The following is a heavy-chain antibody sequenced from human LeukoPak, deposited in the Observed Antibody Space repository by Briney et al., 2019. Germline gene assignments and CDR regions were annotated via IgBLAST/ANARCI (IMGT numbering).Heavy chain of an antibody. CDR2: IYYSGST. V-gene: IGHV4-59*01. CDR1: GGSISSYY. CDR3: ARDNWVGATSGGPHYYYYMDV. J-gene: IGHJ6*03. D-gene: IGHD1-26*01. Sequence: SETLSLTCTVSGGSISSYYWSWIRQPPGKGLEWIGYIYYSGSTNYNPSLKSRVTISVDTSKNQFSPKLSSVTAADTAVYYCARDNWVGATSGGPHYYYYMDVWGKGTTVTVSS.